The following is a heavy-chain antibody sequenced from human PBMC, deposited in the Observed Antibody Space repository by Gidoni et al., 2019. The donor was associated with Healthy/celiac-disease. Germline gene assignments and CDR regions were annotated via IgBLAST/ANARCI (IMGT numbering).Heavy chain of an antibody. D-gene: IGHD3-10*01. CDR3: ARGFGELYPHYYYYGMDV. Sequence: QLQLQESGPGLVKPSETLSLTCTVSGGSISSSSYYWGWIRQPPGKGLEWIGSIYYSGSTYYNPSLKSRVTISVDTSKNQFSLKLSSVTAADTAVYYCARGFGELYPHYYYYGMDVWGQGTTVTVSS. CDR2: IYYSGST. J-gene: IGHJ6*02. V-gene: IGHV4-39*01. CDR1: GGSISSSSYY.